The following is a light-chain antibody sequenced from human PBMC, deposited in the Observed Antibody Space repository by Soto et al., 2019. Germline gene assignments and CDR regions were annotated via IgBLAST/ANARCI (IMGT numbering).Light chain of an antibody. V-gene: IGLV7-46*01. Sequence: QAVVTHEPSLTVSPGGTVTLTCGSSTGAVTSGHYPYWFQQKPGQASRTLIYDTSNKHSWTPARFSGSLLGGKAALTLSGAQPEDEAEYYCLLSYSGASTYVCGTGTKVTVL. CDR3: LLSYSGASTYV. J-gene: IGLJ1*01. CDR1: TGAVTSGHY. CDR2: DTS.